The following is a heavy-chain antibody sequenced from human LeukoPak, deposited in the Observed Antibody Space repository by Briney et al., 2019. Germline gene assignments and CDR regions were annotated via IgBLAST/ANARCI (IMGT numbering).Heavy chain of an antibody. V-gene: IGHV4-34*01. D-gene: IGHD6-13*01. J-gene: IGHJ4*02. CDR2: INHSGST. CDR1: GGSFSGYY. CDR3: ARGYTRGTYSSRSPFDY. Sequence: PSETLSLTCAVYGGSFSGYYWSWIRQPPGKGLECIGEINHSGSTNYNPSLKSRVTISVDTSKNQFSLKLSSVTAADTAVYYCARGYTRGTYSSRSPFDYWGQGTLVTVSS.